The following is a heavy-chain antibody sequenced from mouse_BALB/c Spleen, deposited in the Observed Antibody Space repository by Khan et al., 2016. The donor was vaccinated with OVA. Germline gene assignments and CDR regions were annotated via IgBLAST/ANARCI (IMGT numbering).Heavy chain of an antibody. D-gene: IGHD2-14*01. Sequence: EVKLLESGGGLVQPGGSLILSCAASGFDFSRNWMSWARQAPGKGQEWIGEINPGSSTINYTPSLKDKFIISRDNAKNTLYLQMRKVRSEDTALYYCARLERYGQLANWGQGTLDTVSA. J-gene: IGHJ3*01. CDR1: GFDFSRNW. V-gene: IGHV4-2*02. CDR2: INPGSSTI. CDR3: ARLERYGQLAN.